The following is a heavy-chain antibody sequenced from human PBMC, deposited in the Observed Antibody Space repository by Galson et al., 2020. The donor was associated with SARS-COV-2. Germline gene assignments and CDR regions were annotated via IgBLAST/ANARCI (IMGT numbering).Heavy chain of an antibody. V-gene: IGHV4-31*03. CDR3: ARAEPILNWFDP. CDR1: GGSISSGGYY. CDR2: IYYSGST. J-gene: IGHJ5*02. Sequence: SETLSLTCTVSGGSISSGGYYWSWIRQHPGKGLEWIGYIYYSGSTYYNPSLKSRVTISVDTSKNQFSLKLSSVTAADTAVYYCARAEPILNWFDPWGQGTLVTVSS.